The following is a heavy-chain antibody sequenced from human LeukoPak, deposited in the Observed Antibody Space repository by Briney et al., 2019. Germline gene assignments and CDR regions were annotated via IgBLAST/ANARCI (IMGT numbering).Heavy chain of an antibody. CDR1: GGSVSNYY. CDR3: ATFSMVRGVYAFDY. CDR2: IYYTET. D-gene: IGHD3-10*01. V-gene: IGHV4-59*02. J-gene: IGHJ4*02. Sequence: SSETLSLTCTVSGGSVSNYYWSWIRQSPGKGLEWIGYIYYTETSYNPSLKSRVTISVDTSKNQFSLKLSSVTAADTAVYYCATFSMVRGVYAFDYWGQGTLVTVSS.